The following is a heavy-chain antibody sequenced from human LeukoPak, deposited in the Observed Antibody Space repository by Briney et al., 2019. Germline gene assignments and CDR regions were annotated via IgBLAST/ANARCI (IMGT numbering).Heavy chain of an antibody. D-gene: IGHD5-24*01. Sequence: GGSLRLSCAASGFTFDDYAMHWVRQAPGKGLEWVSLISGDGGSTYYADSVKGRFTISRDNSKNSLYLQMNSLRTEDTALYYCAKDGSGDGYNCWYDYWGQGTLVTVSS. J-gene: IGHJ4*02. V-gene: IGHV3-43*02. CDR2: ISGDGGST. CDR1: GFTFDDYA. CDR3: AKDGSGDGYNCWYDY.